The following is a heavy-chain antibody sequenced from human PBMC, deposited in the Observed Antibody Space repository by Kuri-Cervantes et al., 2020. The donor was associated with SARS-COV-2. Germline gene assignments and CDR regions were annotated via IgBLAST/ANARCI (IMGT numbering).Heavy chain of an antibody. CDR3: ARHYAFDNFHK. CDR2: IYESGDT. CDR1: GASISSSTYY. J-gene: IGHJ4*02. V-gene: IGHV4-39*01. D-gene: IGHD1-1*01. Sequence: SETLSLTCTVSGASISSSTYYWGWIRQSPGKGREWIGSIYESGDTYYSSSLKSRLSPSVDTSRNQFSLRLTSVTAAATAIYYCARHYAFDNFHKWGQGTQVTVSS.